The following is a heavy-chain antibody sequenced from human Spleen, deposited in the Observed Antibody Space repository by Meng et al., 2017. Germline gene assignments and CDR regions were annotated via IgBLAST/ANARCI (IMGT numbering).Heavy chain of an antibody. CDR3: ARDEDISAAGYLLGDF. V-gene: IGHV1-2*06. CDR1: GYPFAAYW. Sequence: QLMQSGPEVKNPGASVKVSCKASGYPFAAYWIQGVRQAPGQGLEWMGRIDPKSDNTHYAQKFQGRVTMTRDTSISTAYMELSGLRSDDTAVYYCARDEDISAAGYLLGDFWGQGTLVTVSS. J-gene: IGHJ4*02. CDR2: IDPKSDNT. D-gene: IGHD6-13*01.